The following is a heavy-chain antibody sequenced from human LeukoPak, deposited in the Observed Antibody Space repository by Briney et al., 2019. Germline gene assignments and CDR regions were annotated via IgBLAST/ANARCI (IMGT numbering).Heavy chain of an antibody. CDR3: ARGSLSGWFGGYFDY. D-gene: IGHD6-19*01. CDR2: INQDGSEK. CDR1: GFTFSTYW. Sequence: GGSLRLSCTASGFTFSTYWMRWVRQAPGKGLEGVANINQDGSEKYYVDSVRGRFTISRDNAEKSLYLQMNSLRAEDTAVYYCARGSLSGWFGGYFDYWGQGILVTVSS. J-gene: IGHJ4*02. V-gene: IGHV3-7*01.